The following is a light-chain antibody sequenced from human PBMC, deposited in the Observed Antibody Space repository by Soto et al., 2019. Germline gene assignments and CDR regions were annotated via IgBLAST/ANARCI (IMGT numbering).Light chain of an antibody. J-gene: IGKJ4*01. CDR2: DAS. Sequence: EIVLTQSPATLSVSPGERATLSCRASQSVRSNLAWYQQKPGQAPRLLIFDASTRATNIPARFTGSGSGTEFTLTISSLQSEDFAVYYCQQYINWPPLTFGGGTKLEIK. CDR3: QQYINWPPLT. V-gene: IGKV3-15*01. CDR1: QSVRSN.